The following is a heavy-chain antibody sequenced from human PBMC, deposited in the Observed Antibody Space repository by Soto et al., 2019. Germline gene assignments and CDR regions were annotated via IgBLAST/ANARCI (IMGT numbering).Heavy chain of an antibody. CDR3: ARGGDMEVVPAAQRVYYYGMDV. CDR1: GGPFRSYA. D-gene: IGHD2-2*01. J-gene: IGHJ6*02. CDR2: IIPIFGPA. Sequence: WASVKVSCKASGGPFRSYAISWVRQAPGQGLEWMGGIIPIFGPANYAQKFQGRVTITADESTSIVYMELSSLRSEDTAVYYCARGGDMEVVPAAQRVYYYGMDVWGQGTTVTVS. V-gene: IGHV1-69*13.